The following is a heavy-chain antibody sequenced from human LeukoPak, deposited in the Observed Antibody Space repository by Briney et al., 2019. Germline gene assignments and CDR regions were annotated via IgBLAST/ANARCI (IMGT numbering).Heavy chain of an antibody. D-gene: IGHD4-4*01. J-gene: IGHJ4*02. CDR3: ATRWLQYAFFDS. CDR2: INHSGST. V-gene: IGHV4-34*01. CDR1: GGSFSGYY. Sequence: PSETLSLTCAVYGGSFSGYYWSWIRQPPGKGLEWIGEINHSGSTNYNPSLKSRVTISVDTSKNQFSLKLTSVTAADTAMYYCATRWLQYAFFDSWGQGIFVTVSS.